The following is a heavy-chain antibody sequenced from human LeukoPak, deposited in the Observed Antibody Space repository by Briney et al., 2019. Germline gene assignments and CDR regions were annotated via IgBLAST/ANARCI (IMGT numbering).Heavy chain of an antibody. J-gene: IGHJ5*02. CDR3: ASQIWFWELLLGKLRFDP. CDR2: IYTSGST. V-gene: IGHV4-61*02. D-gene: IGHD3-10*01. CDR1: GGSISSGSYY. Sequence: TSQTLSLTCTVSGGSISSGSYYWSWIRQPAGKGLEWIGRIYTSGSTNYNPSLKSRVTISVDTSKNQFSLKLSSVTAADTAVYYCASQIWFWELLLGKLRFDPWGQGTLVTVSS.